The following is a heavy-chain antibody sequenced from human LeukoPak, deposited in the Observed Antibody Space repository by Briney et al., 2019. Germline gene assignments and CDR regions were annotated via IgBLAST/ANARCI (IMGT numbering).Heavy chain of an antibody. V-gene: IGHV3-30-3*01. Sequence: GRSLRLSCAASGFTFSDYTMHWVRQAPGKGLEWVAVISYDGSNKYYADSVKGRFTISRDNSKNTLYLQMNSLRAEDTAVYYCASRYSGYDSVFDYWGQGTLVTVSS. J-gene: IGHJ4*02. CDR1: GFTFSDYT. CDR3: ASRYSGYDSVFDY. CDR2: ISYDGSNK. D-gene: IGHD5-12*01.